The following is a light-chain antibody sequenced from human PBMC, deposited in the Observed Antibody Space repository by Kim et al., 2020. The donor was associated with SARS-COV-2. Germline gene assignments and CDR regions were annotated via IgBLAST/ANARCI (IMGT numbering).Light chain of an antibody. CDR3: TSRDSKDNGV. Sequence: WGPVVSISCQGNIRRSYYASWHQQPPAHAPLLVIYSKNNPSSGLAHLFSGSCSSTTASLTSTVTPADDEADYYCTSRDSKDNGVFGGGTQLTVL. V-gene: IGLV3-19*01. CDR1: IRRSYY. J-gene: IGLJ2*01. CDR2: SKN.